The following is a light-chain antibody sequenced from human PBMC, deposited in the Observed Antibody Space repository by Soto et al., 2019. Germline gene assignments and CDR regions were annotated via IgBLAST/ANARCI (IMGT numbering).Light chain of an antibody. Sequence: EIVLTRSPASLSLSPGERVTLSCRASQSVSSNFLAWYQQKPGQAPRLLIHGASTRATSNPGRFSGSGSGAEFTLTISSLQSEDFALYYCQQYYDWPPTFGQGTKVDIK. CDR2: GAS. V-gene: IGKV3-15*01. J-gene: IGKJ1*01. CDR1: QSVSSN. CDR3: QQYYDWPPT.